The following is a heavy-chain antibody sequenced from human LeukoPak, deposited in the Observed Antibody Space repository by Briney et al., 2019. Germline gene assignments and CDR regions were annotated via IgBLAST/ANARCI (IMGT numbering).Heavy chain of an antibody. J-gene: IGHJ4*02. D-gene: IGHD4-17*01. Sequence: TSETLSLTCAVSGGSISSGGYSWRWIRQPPGRGLEWIGYIYHSGSTYYNPSLKSRVTISVDRSKNQFSLKLSSVTAADTAVYYCASMTTVTGVDYWGQGTLVTVSS. V-gene: IGHV4-30-2*01. CDR2: IYHSGST. CDR1: GGSISSGGYS. CDR3: ASMTTVTGVDY.